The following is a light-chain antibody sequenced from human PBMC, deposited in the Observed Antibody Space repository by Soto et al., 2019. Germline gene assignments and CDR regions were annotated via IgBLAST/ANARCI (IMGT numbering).Light chain of an antibody. CDR2: EVI. CDR3: SSYEGSNINRV. Sequence: QSVLTQPPSASGSPGQSVTISCTGTSSDVGGYNYVSWYQQHPGKAPKLMIYEVIKRPSGVPDRFSGSKSGNTASLTVSGLQADDEADYYCSSYEGSNINRVFGGGTKLTVL. J-gene: IGLJ3*02. CDR1: SSDVGGYNY. V-gene: IGLV2-8*01.